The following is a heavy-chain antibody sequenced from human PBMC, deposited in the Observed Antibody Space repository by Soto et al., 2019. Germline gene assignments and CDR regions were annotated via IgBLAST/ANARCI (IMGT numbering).Heavy chain of an antibody. Sequence: QVQLVQSGAEVKKPGSSVKVSCKASGGTFSSYAISWVRQAPGQGLEWMGGIIPIFGTANYAQKFQGRVTITADGSTSTAYMELSSLRSEDTAVYYCARGIAARSYYYYYGMDVWGQGTTVTVSS. V-gene: IGHV1-69*12. J-gene: IGHJ6*02. CDR2: IIPIFGTA. CDR3: ARGIAARSYYYYYGMDV. D-gene: IGHD6-6*01. CDR1: GGTFSSYA.